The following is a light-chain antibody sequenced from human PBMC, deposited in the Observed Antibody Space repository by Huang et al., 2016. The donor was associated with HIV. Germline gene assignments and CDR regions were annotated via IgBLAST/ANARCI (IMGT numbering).Light chain of an antibody. Sequence: ETVMTQSPATRSVFPGERATLSCRASQSINNKLAWYQQKPGQAPRHRIYGASTRATGIPAMFSCSGSGTEFNLTISSPQTEDFAVYYCQQYKDWPPWTFGQGTKVEIK. J-gene: IGKJ1*01. V-gene: IGKV3-15*01. CDR2: GAS. CDR1: QSINNK. CDR3: QQYKDWPPWT.